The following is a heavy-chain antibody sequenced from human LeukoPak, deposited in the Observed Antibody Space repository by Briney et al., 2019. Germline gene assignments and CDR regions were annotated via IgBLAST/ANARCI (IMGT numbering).Heavy chain of an antibody. Sequence: GGSLTLSCAASGFTFSSYEMNWVRQAPGRGREGVSYISSSGSTIYYAGSVKGRVTISRDNAKNSLYLQMNSLRAEDTAVYYCARGERSGWYGRSYYYYYMDVWGKGPTVSVSS. CDR3: ARGERSGWYGRSYYYYYMDV. CDR2: ISSSGSTI. CDR1: GFTFSSYE. D-gene: IGHD6-19*01. V-gene: IGHV3-48*03. J-gene: IGHJ6*03.